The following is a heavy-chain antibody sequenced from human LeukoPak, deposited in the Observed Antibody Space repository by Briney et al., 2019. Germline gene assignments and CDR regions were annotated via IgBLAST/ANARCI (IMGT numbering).Heavy chain of an antibody. Sequence: GESLKISCKGSGYSFTTYWIGWVRQMPGKGLEWMGIIYPGDSDTRYSPSFQGQVTISADESISTAYLQWSSLKASDTAMYYCARERGPYCGGDCYSGFDYWGQGTLVTVCS. CDR3: ARERGPYCGGDCYSGFDY. V-gene: IGHV5-51*01. CDR2: IYPGDSDT. CDR1: GYSFTTYW. J-gene: IGHJ4*02. D-gene: IGHD2-21*02.